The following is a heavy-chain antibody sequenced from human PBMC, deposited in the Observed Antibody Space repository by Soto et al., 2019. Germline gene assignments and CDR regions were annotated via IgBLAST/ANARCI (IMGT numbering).Heavy chain of an antibody. CDR1: GVSFYGYY. D-gene: IGHD2-15*01. J-gene: IGHJ3*02. CDR2: LNHSGRT. CDR3: ARGPIGGAFDI. V-gene: IGHV4-34*01. Sequence: QVQLQQWGAGLLKPSETLSLTCAVYGVSFYGYYCSWIRQPPGKGPEWIVELNHSGRTNYNPALTSRVTISVGRCKTQFSLNLTSVTAADTAVYYCARGPIGGAFDIWGQGTMVTVS.